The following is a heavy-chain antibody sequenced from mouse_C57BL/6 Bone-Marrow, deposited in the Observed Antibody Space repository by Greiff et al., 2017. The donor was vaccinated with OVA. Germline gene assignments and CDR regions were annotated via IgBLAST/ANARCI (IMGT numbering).Heavy chain of an antibody. CDR1: GYSITSGYY. V-gene: IGHV3-6*01. D-gene: IGHD2-2*01. Sequence: EVKLMESGPGLVKPSQSLSLTCSVTGYSITSGYYWNWIRQFPGNKLEWMGYISYDGSNNYNPSLKNRISITRDTSKNQFFLKLNSVTTEDTATYYCAREGLPPMDYWGQGTSVTVSS. CDR2: ISYDGSN. J-gene: IGHJ4*01. CDR3: AREGLPPMDY.